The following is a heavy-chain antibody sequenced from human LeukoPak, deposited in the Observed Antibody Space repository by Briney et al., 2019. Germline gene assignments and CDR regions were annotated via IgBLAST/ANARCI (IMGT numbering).Heavy chain of an antibody. Sequence: PSETLSLTCTVSGGSISSYHWSWIRQAAGKGLEWIGRMYSSGSTNYNPSLKSRVTMSVDTSKNQFSLKLSSVTAADTAVYYCARHGRYSSSWYSRFDPWGQGTLVTVSS. V-gene: IGHV4-4*07. CDR3: ARHGRYSSSWYSRFDP. D-gene: IGHD6-13*01. J-gene: IGHJ5*02. CDR1: GGSISSYH. CDR2: MYSSGST.